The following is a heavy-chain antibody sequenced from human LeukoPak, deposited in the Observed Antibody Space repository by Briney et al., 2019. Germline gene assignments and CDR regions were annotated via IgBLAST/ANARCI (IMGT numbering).Heavy chain of an antibody. V-gene: IGHV3-30*01. CDR1: GFTFSANT. Sequence: ASGGGVVQPGTSLRLSCAASGFTFSANTMHWVRQAPGEGLEWVAVVSYDGSYKYYADSVKGRFTVSRDDSKNTLYLQMNSLRPEDTAVYYCASKMGVRGWFDPWGQGTLVTVSS. J-gene: IGHJ5*02. CDR3: ASKMGVRGWFDP. D-gene: IGHD3-10*01. CDR2: VSYDGSYK.